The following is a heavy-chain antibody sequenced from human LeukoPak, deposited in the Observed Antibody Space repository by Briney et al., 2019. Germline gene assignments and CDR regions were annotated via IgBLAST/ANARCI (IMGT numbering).Heavy chain of an antibody. V-gene: IGHV4-59*08. J-gene: IGHJ4*02. Sequence: SETLSLTCTVSGGSLSSYYWSWIRQPPGKGLEWIGYIYYSGSTNYNPSLKSRVTISVDTSKNQFSLKLSSVTAADTAVYYCARSAMVRGVIELFDYWGQGTLVTVSS. D-gene: IGHD3-10*01. CDR3: ARSAMVRGVIELFDY. CDR2: IYYSGST. CDR1: GGSLSSYY.